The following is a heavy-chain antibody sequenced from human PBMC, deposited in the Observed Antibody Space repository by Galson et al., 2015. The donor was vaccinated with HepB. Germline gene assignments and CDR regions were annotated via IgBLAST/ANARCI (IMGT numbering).Heavy chain of an antibody. CDR1: GFTFSDFA. Sequence: SLRLSCAVSGFTFSDFAMHWVRQAPGEGLEWVAVISDDGNNKYYADSVKGRFTISRDNSKNSLYLQINSLREDDTAVYYCARDRFSGSHLYYFDYWGQGTLVTVSS. CDR2: ISDDGNNK. CDR3: ARDRFSGSHLYYFDY. J-gene: IGHJ4*02. V-gene: IGHV3-30*04. D-gene: IGHD1-26*01.